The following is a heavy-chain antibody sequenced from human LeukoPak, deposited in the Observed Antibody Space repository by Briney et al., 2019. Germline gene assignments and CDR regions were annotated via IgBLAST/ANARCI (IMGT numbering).Heavy chain of an antibody. CDR3: ARGSAVRWELLPLYYYYYMDV. V-gene: IGHV1-2*02. CDR2: INPNSGGT. CDR1: GYTFTGYY. D-gene: IGHD1-26*01. Sequence: GASVKVSCKASGYTFTGYYMHWVRQAPGQGLEWMGWINPNSGGTNYAQKFQGRVTMTRDTSISTAYMKLSRLESDDTAVYYCARGSAVRWELLPLYYYYYMDVWGKGTTVTVSS. J-gene: IGHJ6*03.